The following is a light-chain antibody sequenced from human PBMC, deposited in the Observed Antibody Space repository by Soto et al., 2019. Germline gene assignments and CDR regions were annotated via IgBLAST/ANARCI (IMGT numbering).Light chain of an antibody. V-gene: IGKV1D-12*01. J-gene: IGKJ2*01. Sequence: DIQMTQSPSYVYASVGDTVTFTCRASEDVSRWLGWYQQKPGRAPSLLIFGATSLQDGVPSRFSATESGTHFTLTINGVQPDDFATYFCQQANVFPRSFGQGTNLDFK. CDR3: QQANVFPRS. CDR1: EDVSRW. CDR2: GAT.